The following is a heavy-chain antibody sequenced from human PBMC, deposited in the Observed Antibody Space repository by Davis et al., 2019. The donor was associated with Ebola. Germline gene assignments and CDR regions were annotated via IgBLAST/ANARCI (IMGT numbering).Heavy chain of an antibody. D-gene: IGHD6-19*01. CDR1: GGSISSYY. J-gene: IGHJ4*02. Sequence: SETLSLTCTVSGGSISSYYWSWIRQPPGKGLEWIGYIYYSGSTNYNPSLKSRVTISVDTSKNQFSLKLSSVTAADTAAYYCARLPSEVAGLDYWGQGTLVTVSS. CDR2: IYYSGST. V-gene: IGHV4-59*01. CDR3: ARLPSEVAGLDY.